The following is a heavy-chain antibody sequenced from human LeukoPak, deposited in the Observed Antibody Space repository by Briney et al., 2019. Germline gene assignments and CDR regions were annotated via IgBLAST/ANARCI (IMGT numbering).Heavy chain of an antibody. CDR1: GGSISSYY. J-gene: IGHJ4*02. CDR3: ARDRFGKPPDY. D-gene: IGHD3-10*01. Sequence: SETLSLTCTVSGGSISSYYWSWIRQPPGKGLEWIGYIYYSGSTNYNPSLKSRVTISVDTSKNQFSLKLSSVTAADTAVYYCARDRFGKPPDYWGQGTLVTVSS. V-gene: IGHV4-59*01. CDR2: IYYSGST.